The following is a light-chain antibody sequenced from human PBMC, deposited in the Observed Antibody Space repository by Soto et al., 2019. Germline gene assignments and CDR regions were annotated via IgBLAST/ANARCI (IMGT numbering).Light chain of an antibody. CDR1: QSVDIN. CDR2: GSS. CDR3: QQYNNWPRT. Sequence: EIVMTQSPATLSVSPGERATLSCRASQSVDINLAWYQQKPGQAPRLLIYGSSTRATGIPARFSGSGSGTEFTLTISSLQSEDFAVSYCQQYNNWPRTFGPGTKVDIK. J-gene: IGKJ3*01. V-gene: IGKV3-15*01.